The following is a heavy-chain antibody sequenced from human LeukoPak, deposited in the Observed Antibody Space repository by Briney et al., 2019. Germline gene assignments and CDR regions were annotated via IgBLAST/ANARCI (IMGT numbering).Heavy chain of an antibody. D-gene: IGHD3-9*01. V-gene: IGHV3-21*01. CDR2: ISSSSSYI. J-gene: IGHJ5*02. CDR1: GFTFSSYS. CDR3: AREVYDISNWFDP. Sequence: GGSLRLSCAASGFTFSSYSMNWVRQAPGKGLEWVSSISSSSSYIYYANSVKGRFTISRDNAKNSLYLQMNSLRAEDTAVYYCAREVYDISNWFDPWGQGTLVTVSS.